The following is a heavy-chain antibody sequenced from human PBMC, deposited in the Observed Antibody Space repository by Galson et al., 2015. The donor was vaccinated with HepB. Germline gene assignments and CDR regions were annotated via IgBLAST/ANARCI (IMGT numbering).Heavy chain of an antibody. Sequence: SLRLSCAASGFTFSSYAMHWVRQAPGKGLEWVALISYDGSNKYYADSVRGRFTISRDNSRNTLYLQMNSLKSEDTALYYCARGGEGVFGSGSYYFDYWGQGTLVTVSS. CDR3: ARGGEGVFGSGSYYFDY. CDR2: ISYDGSNK. CDR1: GFTFSSYA. J-gene: IGHJ4*02. D-gene: IGHD3-10*01. V-gene: IGHV3-30-3*01.